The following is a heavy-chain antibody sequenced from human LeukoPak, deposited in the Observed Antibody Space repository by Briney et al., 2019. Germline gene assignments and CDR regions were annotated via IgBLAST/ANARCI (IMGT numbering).Heavy chain of an antibody. CDR3: ARSPNYYGSGSYYKSGSIPDY. Sequence: PGGSLRLSCAASGFTFSSYAMSWVRQAPGKGLEWVSAISGSGGSTYYADSVKGRFTISRDNSKNTLYLQMNSLRAEDTAVYYCARSPNYYGSGSYYKSGSIPDYWGQGTLVTVSS. J-gene: IGHJ4*02. D-gene: IGHD3-10*01. V-gene: IGHV3-23*01. CDR1: GFTFSSYA. CDR2: ISGSGGST.